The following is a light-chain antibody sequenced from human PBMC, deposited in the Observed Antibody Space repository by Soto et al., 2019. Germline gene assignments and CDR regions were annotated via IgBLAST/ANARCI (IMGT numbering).Light chain of an antibody. V-gene: IGKV1-5*01. CDR3: QQYNTYSWT. CDR1: QSISSW. J-gene: IGKJ1*01. Sequence: DIQMTQSPSTLSASVGDRVTITCRASQSISSWLAWYQQKPGKAPKLLIYDASSLESGAPSRFSGSGSGTEFTLTISSLQPDDYATYYCQQYNTYSWTFGQGPKVEIQ. CDR2: DAS.